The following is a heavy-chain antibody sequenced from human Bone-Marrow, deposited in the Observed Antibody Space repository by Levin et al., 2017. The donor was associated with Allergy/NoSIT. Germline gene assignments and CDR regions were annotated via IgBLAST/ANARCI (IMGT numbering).Heavy chain of an antibody. CDR1: GFTFSSYA. Sequence: GESLKISCAASGFTFSSYAMSWVRQAPGKGLEWVSAISGSGGSTYYADSVKGRFTISRDNSKNTLYLQMNSLRAEDTAVYYCAKDQPPPLPTVTTVECDYWGQGTLVTVSS. CDR2: ISGSGGST. D-gene: IGHD4-17*01. V-gene: IGHV3-23*01. CDR3: AKDQPPPLPTVTTVECDY. J-gene: IGHJ4*02.